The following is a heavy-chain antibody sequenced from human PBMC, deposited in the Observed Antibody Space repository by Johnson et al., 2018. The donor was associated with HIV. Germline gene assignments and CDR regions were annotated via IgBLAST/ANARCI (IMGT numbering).Heavy chain of an antibody. CDR3: ARENWGQRMNAFDI. J-gene: IGHJ3*02. D-gene: IGHD7-27*01. V-gene: IGHV3-30*02. CDR1: GFTFSSYW. Sequence: HVQLVESGGGLVQPGGSLRLSCAASGFTFSSYWMSWVRQAPGKGLEWVAFIRYDGSNKYYADSVKGRFTISRDNSKNTLYLQMNSLRAEDTAVYYCARENWGQRMNAFDIWGQGTMVTVSS. CDR2: IRYDGSNK.